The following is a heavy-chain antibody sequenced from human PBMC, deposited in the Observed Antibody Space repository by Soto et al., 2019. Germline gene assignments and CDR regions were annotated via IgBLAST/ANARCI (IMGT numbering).Heavy chain of an antibody. CDR1: GFTFRNYD. V-gene: IGHV3-13*05. Sequence: EVQLVESGGGLVQPGGSLRLSCEASGFTFRNYDMHWVRQGTGKGLEWVSGISAAGDPDYADSVEGRFTISRENAQNSFFLQMTSLRVGDTAVYYCARTDRDFYGLDVWGPGTTVIVSS. CDR2: ISAAGDP. CDR3: ARTDRDFYGLDV. J-gene: IGHJ6*02.